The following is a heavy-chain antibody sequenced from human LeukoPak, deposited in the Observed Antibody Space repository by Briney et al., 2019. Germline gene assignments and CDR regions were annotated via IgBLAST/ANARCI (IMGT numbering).Heavy chain of an antibody. V-gene: IGHV4-39*07. D-gene: IGHD1-26*01. CDR2: INHSGST. CDR3: AGIVGATKDY. CDR1: GGSISSSSYY. J-gene: IGHJ4*02. Sequence: PSETLSPTCTVSGGSISSSSYYWGWIRQPPGKGLEWIGEINHSGSTNYNPSLKSRVTISVDTSKNQFSLKLSSVTAADTAVYYCAGIVGATKDYWGQGTLVTVSS.